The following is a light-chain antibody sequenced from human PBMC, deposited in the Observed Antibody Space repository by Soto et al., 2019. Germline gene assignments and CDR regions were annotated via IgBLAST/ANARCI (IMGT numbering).Light chain of an antibody. J-gene: IGKJ5*01. CDR2: KVS. CDR3: MQALQSLT. CDR1: QSLVYSDGNTY. Sequence: DVVMTQSPLSLPVTLGQPASISCRSSQSLVYSDGNTYLNWFQQRPGQSPRRLIYKVSNRASGVPDRFSGSGSGTHFTLKISRVEAADVGVYYCMQALQSLTFGQGTRLEIK. V-gene: IGKV2-30*01.